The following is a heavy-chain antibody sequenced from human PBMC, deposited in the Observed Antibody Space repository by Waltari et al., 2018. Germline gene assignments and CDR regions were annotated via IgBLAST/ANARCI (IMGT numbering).Heavy chain of an antibody. D-gene: IGHD1-26*01. CDR2: ISSSSSYI. J-gene: IGHJ4*02. CDR3: AREVGHDY. Sequence: EVQLVESGGCLVKPGGSLRLSCAASGFTFRSYSRNWVRQAPGKGREWVSSISSSSSYIYYADSVKGRFTISRDNAKNSLYLQMNSLRAEDTAVYYCAREVGHDYWGQGTLVTVSS. CDR1: GFTFRSYS. V-gene: IGHV3-21*01.